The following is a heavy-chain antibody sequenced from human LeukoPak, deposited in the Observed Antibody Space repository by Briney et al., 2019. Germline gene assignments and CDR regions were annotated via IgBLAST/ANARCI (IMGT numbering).Heavy chain of an antibody. J-gene: IGHJ4*02. CDR2: ISANNGNTKYNT. V-gene: IGHV1-18*01. CDR1: GYTFTSYG. CDR3: ASRGSISGRYDFDY. D-gene: IGHD1-26*01. Sequence: ASVKVSCKASGYTFTSYGISWVRQAPGQGLEWMGWISANNGNTKYNTKYAQNLQGRVTMTTDISTSTAYMELRTLRSDDTAVYYCASRGSISGRYDFDYWGQGTLVTVSS.